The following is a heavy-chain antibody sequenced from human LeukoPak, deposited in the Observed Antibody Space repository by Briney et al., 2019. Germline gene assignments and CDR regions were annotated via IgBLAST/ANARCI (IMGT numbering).Heavy chain of an antibody. CDR3: ARERDMVYYYYYYMDV. J-gene: IGHJ6*03. Sequence: SETLSLTCTVSGGSLSSSSYYWGWTRQPPGKGLEWIGSIYYSGSTYYNPSLKSRVTISVDTSKNQFSLKLSSVTAADTAVYYCARERDMVYYYYYYMDVWGKGTTVTVSS. CDR2: IYYSGST. V-gene: IGHV4-39*07. D-gene: IGHD2-15*01. CDR1: GGSLSSSSYY.